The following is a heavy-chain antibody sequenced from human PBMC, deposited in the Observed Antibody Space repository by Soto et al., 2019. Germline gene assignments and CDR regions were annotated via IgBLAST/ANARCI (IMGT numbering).Heavy chain of an antibody. CDR2: IYTSGST. CDR1: LGSLNDYY. J-gene: IGHJ6*02. D-gene: IGHD3-10*01. CDR3: ARSNYRSGSYGYGLDV. Sequence: AETLSLTCAVSLGSLNDYYWIWIRQPAGKGLEWIGRIYTSGSTNYNPSLKSRVTMSVDTSKSQFSLKLSSVTAADTAVYYCARSNYRSGSYGYGLDVWGQGTTVTVSS. V-gene: IGHV4-4*07.